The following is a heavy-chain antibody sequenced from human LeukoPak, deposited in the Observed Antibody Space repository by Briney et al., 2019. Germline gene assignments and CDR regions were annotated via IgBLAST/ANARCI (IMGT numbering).Heavy chain of an antibody. Sequence: PGGSLRLSCAASGFTFSSYWMSWVRQAPGKGLEWVANINQDGSEKYYVDSVKGRFTISRDNAKNSLYLQMNSLRAEDTAVYYCARKAMVRDLNWFDPWGQGTLVTVSS. CDR3: ARKAMVRDLNWFDP. V-gene: IGHV3-7*01. J-gene: IGHJ5*02. CDR2: INQDGSEK. CDR1: GFTFSSYW. D-gene: IGHD3-10*01.